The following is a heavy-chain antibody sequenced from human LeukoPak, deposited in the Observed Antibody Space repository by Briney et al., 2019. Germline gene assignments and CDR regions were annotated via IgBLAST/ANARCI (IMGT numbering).Heavy chain of an antibody. D-gene: IGHD6-19*01. CDR2: IYYSGST. V-gene: IGHV4-39*07. Sequence: SETLSLTCTVSGGSISSSSYYWGWIRQPPGKGLEWIGSIYYSGSTYYNPSLKSRVTISVDTSKNQFSLKLSSVTAADTAVYYCARAIIAVAGTCYMDVWGKGTTVTVSS. CDR1: GGSISSSSYY. CDR3: ARAIIAVAGTCYMDV. J-gene: IGHJ6*03.